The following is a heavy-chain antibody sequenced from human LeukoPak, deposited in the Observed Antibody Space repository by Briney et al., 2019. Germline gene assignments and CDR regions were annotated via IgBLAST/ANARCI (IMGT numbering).Heavy chain of an antibody. J-gene: IGHJ6*03. CDR3: ARDSLNSSSWYHYYYYYMDV. CDR2: ISSSGSTI. V-gene: IGHV3-48*03. D-gene: IGHD6-13*01. Sequence: GGSLRLSCAASGFTFSSYEMNWVRQAPGKGLEWVSYISSSGSTIYYADSVKGRFTISRDNAKNSLYLQMNSLRAEDTAVYYCARDSLNSSSWYHYYYYYMDVWGKGTTVTISS. CDR1: GFTFSSYE.